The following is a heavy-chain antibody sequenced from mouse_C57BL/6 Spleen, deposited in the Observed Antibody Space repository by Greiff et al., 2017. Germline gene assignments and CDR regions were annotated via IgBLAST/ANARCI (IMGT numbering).Heavy chain of an antibody. CDR2: INPGSGGT. Sequence: QVQLQQSGAELVRPGTSVTVSCKASGYAFTNYLIEWVKQRPGQGLEWIGVINPGSGGTNYTETFKGKATLTADKSSSTAYMQLSSLTSEDSAVYFCARLRRTSYYAMDYWGQGTSVTVSS. J-gene: IGHJ4*01. D-gene: IGHD2-12*01. CDR1: GYAFTNYL. V-gene: IGHV1-54*01. CDR3: ARLRRTSYYAMDY.